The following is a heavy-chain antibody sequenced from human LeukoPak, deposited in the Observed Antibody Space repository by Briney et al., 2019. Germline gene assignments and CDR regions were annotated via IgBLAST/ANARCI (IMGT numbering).Heavy chain of an antibody. D-gene: IGHD3-10*01. V-gene: IGHV4-34*01. CDR2: INHSGST. CDR1: GGSFSGYY. CDR3: ARDLPLWFGELLKGHWFDP. J-gene: IGHJ5*02. Sequence: SETLSLTCAVYGGSFSGYYWSWIRQPPGKGLEWIGEINHSGSTNYNPSLKSRVTISVDTSKNQFSLKLSSVTAADTAVYYCARDLPLWFGELLKGHWFDPWGQGTLVTVSS.